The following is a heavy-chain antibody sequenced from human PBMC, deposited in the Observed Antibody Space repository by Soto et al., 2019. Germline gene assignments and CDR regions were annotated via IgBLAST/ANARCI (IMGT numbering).Heavy chain of an antibody. V-gene: IGHV3-74*01. CDR2: INSDGSST. J-gene: IGHJ6*01. CDR3: ARDANTVGVAGGMDV. Sequence: EVLLVESGGGLVQPGGSLRLSCAASEFTFNNYWIHWVRQAPGKGLVWVSRINSDGSSTTYADSVKGRFIISRDKAKNTLYLQMNSLRAQDTAVYYCARDANTVGVAGGMDVWGQGTTVTVSS. CDR1: EFTFNNYW. D-gene: IGHD1-26*01.